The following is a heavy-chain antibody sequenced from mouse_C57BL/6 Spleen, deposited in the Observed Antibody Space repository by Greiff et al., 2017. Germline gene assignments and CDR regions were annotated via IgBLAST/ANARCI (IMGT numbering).Heavy chain of an antibody. CDR3: ARDDGYYYAMDY. J-gene: IGHJ4*01. D-gene: IGHD2-3*01. V-gene: IGHV3-6*01. CDR1: GYSITSGHY. CDR2: ISYDGSN. Sequence: ESGPGPVKPSQSLSPTLSVIGYSITSGHYWNWFRQFPGNKLEWMGYISYDGSNNYNPSLKNRISITRDTSKNQFFLKWNSVTTEDTATYYCARDDGYYYAMDYWGQGTSGTVSS.